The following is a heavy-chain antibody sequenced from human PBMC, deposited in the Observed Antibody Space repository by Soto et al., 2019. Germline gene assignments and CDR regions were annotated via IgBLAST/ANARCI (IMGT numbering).Heavy chain of an antibody. CDR2: IISYGRTI. V-gene: IGHV3-74*01. CDR1: GFTFWSSG. Sequence: GGSLGLSSASSGFTFWSSGIHLSRQGPGTGPEWVSHIISYGRTIAYADAVKGRFTISRDNAKNTLYLEINSMRADDTAVYSGARDRGYRDSFNVWGQGTMVTV. J-gene: IGHJ3*01. CDR3: ARDRGYRDSFNV. D-gene: IGHD3-22*01.